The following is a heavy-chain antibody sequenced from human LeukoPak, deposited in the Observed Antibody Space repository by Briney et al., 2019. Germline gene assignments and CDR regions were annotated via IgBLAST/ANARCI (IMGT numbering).Heavy chain of an antibody. J-gene: IGHJ4*02. CDR3: ARSVAAAGTN. D-gene: IGHD6-13*01. Sequence: SETLSLTGTVSGGSISSSSYYWGWIRQPPGKGLEWIGSIYYSGSTYYNPSLKSRVTISVDTSKNQFSLKLSSVTAADTAVYYCARSVAAAGTNWGQGTLVTVSS. V-gene: IGHV4-39*01. CDR1: GGSISSSSYY. CDR2: IYYSGST.